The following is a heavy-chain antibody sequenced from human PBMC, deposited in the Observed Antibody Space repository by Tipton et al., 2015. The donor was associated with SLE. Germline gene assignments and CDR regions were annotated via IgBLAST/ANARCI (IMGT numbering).Heavy chain of an antibody. CDR1: GFTFSDYY. CDR2: IYSGGST. J-gene: IGHJ6*02. Sequence: SLRLSCAASGFTFSDYYMSWVRQAPGKGLEWVSVIYSGGSTYYADSVKGRITISRDNSKNTLYLQMNSLRAEDTAVYYCARDWGGGDYYYGMDVWGQGTTVTVSS. D-gene: IGHD3-16*01. CDR3: ARDWGGGDYYYGMDV. V-gene: IGHV3-53*05.